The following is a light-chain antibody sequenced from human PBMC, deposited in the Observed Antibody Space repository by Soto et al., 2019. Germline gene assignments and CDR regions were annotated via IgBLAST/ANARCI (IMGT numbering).Light chain of an antibody. CDR1: QSASSTY. CDR2: GAS. J-gene: IGKJ2*01. Sequence: EIVLTQSPGTLSLSPGERATLSCRASQSASSTYFAWYRQKPGQAPRLLIYGASTRATGIPDRFSGSGSGTDFTLTISRLEPEDFAVYFCQQFGSSPYTFGQGTKLEIK. CDR3: QQFGSSPYT. V-gene: IGKV3-20*01.